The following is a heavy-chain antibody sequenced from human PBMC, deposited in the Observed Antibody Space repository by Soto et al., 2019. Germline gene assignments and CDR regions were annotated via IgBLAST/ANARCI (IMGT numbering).Heavy chain of an antibody. D-gene: IGHD6-13*01. CDR1: GYSFTSYW. CDR2: IDPSDSYT. J-gene: IGHJ6*02. Sequence: EVQLVQSGAEVKKPGESLRISCKGSGYSFTSYWISWVRQMPGKGLEWMGRIDPSDSYTNYSPSFQGHVTISADKSISTAYLQWSSLKASDTAMYYCARHTVLGQQLVPVYYYYYGMDVWGQGTTVTVSS. CDR3: ARHTVLGQQLVPVYYYYYGMDV. V-gene: IGHV5-10-1*03.